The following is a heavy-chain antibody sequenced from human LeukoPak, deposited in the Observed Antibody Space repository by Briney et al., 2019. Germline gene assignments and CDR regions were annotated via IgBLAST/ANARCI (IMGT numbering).Heavy chain of an antibody. CDR1: GFTFSNYA. CDR3: AKFRPITSVAGTIFRY. J-gene: IGHJ4*02. Sequence: GGSLRLSCAASGFTFSNYAMSWVRQAPGKGLEWVSAISGSGGSTYYADSVKGRFTISRDNSKNTLYLQMNSLRAEDTAVYYCAKFRPITSVAGTIFRYWGQGTLVTVSS. CDR2: ISGSGGST. V-gene: IGHV3-23*01. D-gene: IGHD6-19*01.